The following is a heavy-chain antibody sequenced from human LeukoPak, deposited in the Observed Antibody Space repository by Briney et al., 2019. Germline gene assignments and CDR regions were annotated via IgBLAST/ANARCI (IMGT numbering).Heavy chain of an antibody. CDR3: ARRTSGWPIDY. V-gene: IGHV4-39*01. Sequence: PSETLSLTCTVSGGSISSSSYYWGWIRQPPGKGLECIGSIYYSGSTYYNPSLKSRVTISADTSKNQFSLKLSSVTAADTAVYYCARRTSGWPIDYWGQGTLVIVSS. D-gene: IGHD6-19*01. J-gene: IGHJ4*02. CDR2: IYYSGST. CDR1: GGSISSSSYY.